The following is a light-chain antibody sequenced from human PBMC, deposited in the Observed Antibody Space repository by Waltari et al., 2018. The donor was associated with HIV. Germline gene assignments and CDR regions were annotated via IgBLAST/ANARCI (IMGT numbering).Light chain of an antibody. J-gene: IGLJ2*01. Sequence: QSVLNQPPSASGTPGQRVTISCSGGSSNIGSNSVLWYQQLPGTAPRLFLFSTSRRPSRVPYRFSASKSDTSASLALGWLQSGDGADYYCATWDYTLNGVIFGAGTKLTVL. CDR3: ATWDYTLNGVI. V-gene: IGLV1-44*01. CDR2: STS. CDR1: SSNIGSNS.